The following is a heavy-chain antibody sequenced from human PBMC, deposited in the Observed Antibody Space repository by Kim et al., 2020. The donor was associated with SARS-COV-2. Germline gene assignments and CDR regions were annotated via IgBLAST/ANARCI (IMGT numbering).Heavy chain of an antibody. V-gene: IGHV1-3*01. CDR2: INAGNGNT. CDR1: GYTFNVYA. D-gene: IGHD1-1*01. J-gene: IGHJ6*01. CDR3: ARDLVQDGIPTPGYYYG. Sequence: ASVKVSCKASGYTFNVYAMHWVRQAPGQRLEWMGWINAGNGNTKYSQKFQGRVTITRDTFARTVFLELSSLRSEDTGVYFFARDLVQDGIPTPGYYYG.